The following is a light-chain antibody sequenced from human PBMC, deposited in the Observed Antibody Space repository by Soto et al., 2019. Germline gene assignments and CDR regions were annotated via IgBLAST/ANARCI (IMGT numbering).Light chain of an antibody. V-gene: IGLV4-69*01. CDR2: VNSDGSH. CDR3: QTWGTAFGGV. CDR1: SGHSTYA. Sequence: QPVLTQSPSASASLGASVRLTCTLSSGHSTYAIAWHQQQPEKGPRYLMKVNSDGSHSKGDDIPDRFSGSSSGAERYLTISNLQSDDEADYFCQTWGTAFGGVFGGGTKLTVL. J-gene: IGLJ3*02.